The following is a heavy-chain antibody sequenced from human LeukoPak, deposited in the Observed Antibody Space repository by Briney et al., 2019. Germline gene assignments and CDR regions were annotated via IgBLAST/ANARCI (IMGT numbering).Heavy chain of an antibody. D-gene: IGHD1-26*01. CDR1: GGSISSSSYY. Sequence: PSETLSLTCTVSGGSISSSSYYWGWIRQPPGKGLEWIGSIYYSGSTYYNPSLRSRVTISVDTSKNQFSLKLSSVTAADTAVYYCARGALWFDPWGQGTLVTVSS. J-gene: IGHJ5*02. CDR3: ARGALWFDP. CDR2: IYYSGST. V-gene: IGHV4-39*07.